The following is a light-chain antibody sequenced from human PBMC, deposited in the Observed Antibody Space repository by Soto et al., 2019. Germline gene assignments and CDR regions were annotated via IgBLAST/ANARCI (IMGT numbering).Light chain of an antibody. Sequence: DIQMTQSPSSLSASVGDRVTITCRASQSITNYLNWYQQKPEMAPKLLIYAASSLQSGVPSRFSGSGSGTHFALTISSLHPEDFATYYCQQSYNTPLTFGGGTRVQIK. CDR1: QSITNY. J-gene: IGKJ4*01. CDR2: AAS. V-gene: IGKV1-39*01. CDR3: QQSYNTPLT.